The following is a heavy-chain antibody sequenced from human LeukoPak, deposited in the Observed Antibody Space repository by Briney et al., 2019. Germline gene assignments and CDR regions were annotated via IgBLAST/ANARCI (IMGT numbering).Heavy chain of an antibody. V-gene: IGHV3-20*04. CDR2: INWNGGST. CDR1: GYIFDDYG. J-gene: IGHJ1*01. Sequence: GGSLRLSCAGSGYIFDDYGMRWVRQAPGKGLEWVAGINWNGGSTGYAASVKGRCTISRDNAKNALYLEMNSLRVEDTAFYYCVSLGRDCYTYGAAYWGQGALVTVSS. CDR3: VSLGRDCYTYGAAY. D-gene: IGHD5-24*01.